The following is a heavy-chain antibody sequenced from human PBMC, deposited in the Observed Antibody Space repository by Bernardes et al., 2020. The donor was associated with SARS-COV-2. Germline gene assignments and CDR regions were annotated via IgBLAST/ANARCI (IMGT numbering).Heavy chain of an antibody. CDR3: AKDFIVGDSLWYFDV. Sequence: GGSLRLSCAGSGFSFSRFAMAWFRQAPGKGLEIVSGVDGSSENIFYASSVRVRFTISKDRSNNIVFLHMDSLTAADTGTYYCAKDFIVGDSLWYFDVWGRGTLVTVSS. CDR2: VDGSSENI. J-gene: IGHJ2*01. V-gene: IGHV3-23*01. CDR1: GFSFSRFA. D-gene: IGHD4-17*01.